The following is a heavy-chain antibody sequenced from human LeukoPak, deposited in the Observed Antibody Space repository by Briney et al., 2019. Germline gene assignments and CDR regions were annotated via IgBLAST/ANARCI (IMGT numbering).Heavy chain of an antibody. V-gene: IGHV3-48*01. CDR2: ISSSSSTI. J-gene: IGHJ6*03. Sequence: GGTLRLSCAASGFTFSSYAMNWVRQAPGKGLEWVSYISSSSSTIYYADSVKGRFTISRDNAKNSLYLQMNSLRAEDTAVYYCARDRDIMDVWGKGTTVTVSS. CDR1: GFTFSSYA. D-gene: IGHD2-15*01. CDR3: ARDRDIMDV.